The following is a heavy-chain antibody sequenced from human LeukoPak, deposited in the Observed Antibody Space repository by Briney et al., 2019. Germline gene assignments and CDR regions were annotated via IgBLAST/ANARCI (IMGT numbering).Heavy chain of an antibody. CDR2: ISGFNT. V-gene: IGHV3-23*01. CDR3: AKDVCTSPRCLLYFGS. CDR1: GFAFSNYA. J-gene: IGHJ4*02. D-gene: IGHD2-8*01. Sequence: GGSLRLSCTTSGFAFSNYAMNWVRQAPGKGPEWVSGISGFNTYYADSVKGRFTIFRDNSKNGLYLQMDRLRAEDTAVYSCAKDVCTSPRCLLYFGSWGQGALVTVSS.